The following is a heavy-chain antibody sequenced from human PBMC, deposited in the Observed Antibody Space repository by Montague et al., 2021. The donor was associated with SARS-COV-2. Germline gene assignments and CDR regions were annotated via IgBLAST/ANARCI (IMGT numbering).Heavy chain of an antibody. CDR2: TYYRSQWFE. J-gene: IGHJ6*02. CDR3: ARGAYHDLYYYYHGMDV. V-gene: IGHV6-1*01. D-gene: IGHD2-2*01. CDR1: GDSVSSKSAA. Sequence: CAISGDSVSSKSAAWNWIRQSPSSGLEWLGRTYYRSQWFEDYAVSVKGRITIKPDTSKNQFSLHQESVSPVDTALYYCARGAYHDLYYYYHGMDVWGRGTTVSVSS.